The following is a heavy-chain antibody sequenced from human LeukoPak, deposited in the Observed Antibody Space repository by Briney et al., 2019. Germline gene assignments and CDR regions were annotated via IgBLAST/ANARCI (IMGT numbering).Heavy chain of an antibody. CDR2: IFSGGNT. V-gene: IGHV3-23*03. J-gene: IGHJ5*02. Sequence: PGGSLRLSCAASGFTFSTFAMIWVRQAPGKGLEWVSVIFSGGNTYYADSVKGRFTISRDNSKNTLDLQMNSLRAEDTAIYYCARDRGYSGNYNVWFDPWGQGTLVTVSS. CDR1: GFTFSTFA. CDR3: ARDRGYSGNYNVWFDP. D-gene: IGHD1-26*01.